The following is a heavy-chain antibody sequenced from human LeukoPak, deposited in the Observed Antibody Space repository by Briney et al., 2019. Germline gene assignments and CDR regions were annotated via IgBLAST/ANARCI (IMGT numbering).Heavy chain of an antibody. D-gene: IGHD4-17*01. CDR1: GGTFSSYA. V-gene: IGHV1-69*04. J-gene: IGHJ5*02. Sequence: ASVKVSCKASGGTFSSYAISWVRQAPGQGLEWMGRIIPILGIANYAQKFQGRATITADKSTSTAYMELSSLRSEDTAVYYCAAQPHDYGDYWSPWGQGTLVTVSS. CDR2: IIPILGIA. CDR3: AAQPHDYGDYWSP.